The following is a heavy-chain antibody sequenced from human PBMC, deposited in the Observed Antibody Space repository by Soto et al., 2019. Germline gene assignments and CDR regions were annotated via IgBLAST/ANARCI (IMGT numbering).Heavy chain of an antibody. D-gene: IGHD3-3*01. J-gene: IGHJ3*02. CDR2: MNPNSGNT. V-gene: IGHV1-8*01. CDR1: GYTFTSYD. CDR3: ARENTGTIFGVAPPGNGAFDI. Sequence: ASVKVSCKASGYTFTSYDINWVRQATGQGLEWMGWMNPNSGNTGYAQKFQGRVTMTRNTSISTAYMELSSLRSEDTAVYYCARENTGTIFGVAPPGNGAFDIWGQGTMVTVSS.